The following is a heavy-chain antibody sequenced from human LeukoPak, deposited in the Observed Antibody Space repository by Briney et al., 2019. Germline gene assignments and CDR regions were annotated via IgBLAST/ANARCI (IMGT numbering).Heavy chain of an antibody. Sequence: SETLSLTCTVSGGSISSYYWSWIRQPAGKGLEWIGRIYTSGSTNYNPSLKSRVTISVDTSKNQFSLKLSSVTAADTAVYYCARVGYSGYELTLDYWGQGTLVTVSS. CDR3: ARVGYSGYELTLDY. CDR1: GGSISSYY. D-gene: IGHD5-12*01. J-gene: IGHJ4*02. V-gene: IGHV4-4*07. CDR2: IYTSGST.